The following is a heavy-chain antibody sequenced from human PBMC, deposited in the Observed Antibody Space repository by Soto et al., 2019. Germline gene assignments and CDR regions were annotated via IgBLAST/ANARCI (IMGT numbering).Heavy chain of an antibody. D-gene: IGHD1-1*01. V-gene: IGHV3-23*01. J-gene: IGHJ6*02. CDR2: ISGSGGRI. Sequence: EVQMLESGGGLVQPGGSLRLSCAASGFTFSTYAMNWVRQAPGNGLEWVSAISGSGGRIHYADSVKGLFTISRDNSKNPLYLQMIILSDEDTAVYHCVKGYWKGDVWGQWTTVTVSS. CDR1: GFTFSTYA. CDR3: VKGYWKGDV.